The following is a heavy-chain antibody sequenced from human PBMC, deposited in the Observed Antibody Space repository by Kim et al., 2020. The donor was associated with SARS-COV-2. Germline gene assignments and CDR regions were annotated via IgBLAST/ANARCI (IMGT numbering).Heavy chain of an antibody. V-gene: IGHV4-34*01. D-gene: IGHD3-22*01. J-gene: IGHJ4*02. Sequence: SETLSLTCAVYGGSFSGYYCSWIRQPPGKGLEWIGEINHSGSTNYNPSLKSRVTISVDTSKNQFSLKLSSVTAADTAVYYCARYSAVVITTAGYFDYWGQGTLVTVSS. CDR1: GGSFSGYY. CDR3: ARYSAVVITTAGYFDY. CDR2: INHSGST.